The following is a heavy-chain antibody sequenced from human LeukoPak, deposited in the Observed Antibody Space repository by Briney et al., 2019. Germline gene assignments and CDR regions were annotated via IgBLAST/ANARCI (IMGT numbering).Heavy chain of an antibody. J-gene: IGHJ5*02. CDR1: GGFISSYH. V-gene: IGHV4-4*07. CDR3: ARDGPGKTFDP. CDR2: IYTSGST. Sequence: SETPSLTCTVSGGFISSYHWSGLREPAREGGEWIGRIYTSGSTNYNPSLKSRVTMSVDTSKNQFSLKLSSVTAADTAVYYCARDGPGKTFDPWGQGTLVTVSS. D-gene: IGHD1-14*01.